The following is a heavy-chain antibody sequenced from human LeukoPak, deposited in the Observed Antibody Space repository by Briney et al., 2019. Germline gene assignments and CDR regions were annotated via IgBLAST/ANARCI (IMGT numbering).Heavy chain of an antibody. D-gene: IGHD5-12*01. Sequence: GASVKVSCKASGGTFSSYAISWVRQAPGQGLEWMGGIIPIFGTANYAQKFQGRVTITADESTSTAYMELSSLRSEDTAVYYCARVYIAGGYVFDYWGQGTLVTVSS. CDR3: ARVYIAGGYVFDY. CDR2: IIPIFGTA. V-gene: IGHV1-69*13. J-gene: IGHJ4*02. CDR1: GGTFSSYA.